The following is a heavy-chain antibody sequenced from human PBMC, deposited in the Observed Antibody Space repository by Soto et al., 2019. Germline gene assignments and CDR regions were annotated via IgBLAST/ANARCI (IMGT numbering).Heavy chain of an antibody. CDR2: ISSSSTNI. J-gene: IGHJ6*03. CDR3: ARDLSWGSKWYYYMDV. CDR1: GFTISGNA. D-gene: IGHD3-16*01. Sequence: EVQLVESGGGLVQPGGSLRLSCAASGFTISGNAMNWVRQAPGRGLEWVSYISSSSTNIHYADSVRGRFTISRDNAKNSLYLQMNSPRDEDTAVYRCARDLSWGSKWYYYMDVWGKGTTVTVSS. V-gene: IGHV3-48*02.